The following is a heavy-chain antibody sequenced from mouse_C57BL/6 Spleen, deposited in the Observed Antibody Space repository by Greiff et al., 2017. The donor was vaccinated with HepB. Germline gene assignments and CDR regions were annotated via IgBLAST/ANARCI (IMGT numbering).Heavy chain of an antibody. Sequence: EVKLVESGPGLVKPSQSLSLTCSVTGYSITSGYYWNWIRQFPGNKLEWLGYISYDGSNNYNPSFKNRISITRDTSKNQFFLKLNSVTTEDTATYYGARDPTVVADWYFEVWGTGTTVTVSS. CDR1: GYSITSGYY. J-gene: IGHJ1*03. V-gene: IGHV3-6*01. D-gene: IGHD1-1*01. CDR2: ISYDGSN. CDR3: ARDPTVVADWYFEV.